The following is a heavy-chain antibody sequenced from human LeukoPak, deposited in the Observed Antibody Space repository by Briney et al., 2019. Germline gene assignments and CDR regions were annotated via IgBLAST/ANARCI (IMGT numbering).Heavy chain of an antibody. V-gene: IGHV6-1*01. D-gene: IGHD6-19*01. CDR1: GDTVSSNSAA. CDR2: TYYRSKWYH. J-gene: IGHJ4*02. Sequence: SQTLSLTCAISGDTVSSNSAAWSWIRQSPSRGLEWLGRTYYRSKWYHDYAVSVRSRVSVNPDTSTNQFSPQLNSVTPEDTAVYYWARFLGIGSQRYYFDSWGQGTLVTVSS. CDR3: ARFLGIGSQRYYFDS.